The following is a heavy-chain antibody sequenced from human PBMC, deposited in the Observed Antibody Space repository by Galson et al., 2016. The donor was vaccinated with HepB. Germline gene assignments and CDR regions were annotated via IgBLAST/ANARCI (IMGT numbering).Heavy chain of an antibody. CDR2: ITSSGGAI. CDR1: GFTFASYG. Sequence: SLRLSCAGSGFTFASYGMNWVRQAPGKGLEWVSYITSSGGAIYYTYSVQGRFTISSDNAKNSLYLQMNSLRAEDTAVYYCARDIYGPTYFYYYGLDGWGEGTTVTVSA. J-gene: IGHJ6*04. V-gene: IGHV3-48*01. D-gene: IGHD2/OR15-2a*01. CDR3: ARDIYGPTYFYYYGLDG.